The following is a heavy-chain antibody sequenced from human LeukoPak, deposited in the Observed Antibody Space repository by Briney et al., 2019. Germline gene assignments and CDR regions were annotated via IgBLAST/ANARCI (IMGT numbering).Heavy chain of an antibody. CDR1: GFTFSSYA. J-gene: IGHJ6*03. D-gene: IGHD6-19*01. Sequence: GGSLRLSCAASGFTFSSYAMSWVRQAPGKGLEWVSAISGSGGSTYYADSVKGRFTISRDNSKNTLYLQMNSLRAEDTAVYYCAKDRIAVAHRDYYYYYMDVWGKGTTVTISS. CDR3: AKDRIAVAHRDYYYYYMDV. V-gene: IGHV3-23*01. CDR2: ISGSGGST.